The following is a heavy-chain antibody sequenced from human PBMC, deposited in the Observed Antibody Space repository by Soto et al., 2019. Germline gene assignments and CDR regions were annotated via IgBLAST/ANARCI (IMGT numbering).Heavy chain of an antibody. CDR3: AKALARISAAPYDFDY. CDR1: GFTFDDYA. CDR2: IGWNSDTI. J-gene: IGHJ4*02. D-gene: IGHD6-13*01. V-gene: IGHV3-9*01. Sequence: SLRLSCAASGFTFDDYAMHWVRQAPGKGLEWVSGIGWNSDTIGYADSVKGRFTISRDNAKNSLYLQMNSLRAEDTALYYCAKALARISAAPYDFDYWGQGTLVTVS.